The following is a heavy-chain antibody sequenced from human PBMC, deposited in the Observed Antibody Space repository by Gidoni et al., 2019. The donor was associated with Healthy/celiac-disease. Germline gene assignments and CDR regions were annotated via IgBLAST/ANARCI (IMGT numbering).Heavy chain of an antibody. J-gene: IGHJ4*02. Sequence: QVQLVQSGAEVKKPGASVKVSCKASGYTFTGYYMHWVRQAPGQGLEWMGWINPNSGGTNYAQKFQGRVTMTRDTSISTAYMELSRLRSDDTAVYYCARDRGDFWSGHPSGYWGQGTLVTVSS. D-gene: IGHD3-3*01. V-gene: IGHV1-2*02. CDR2: INPNSGGT. CDR1: GYTFTGYY. CDR3: ARDRGDFWSGHPSGY.